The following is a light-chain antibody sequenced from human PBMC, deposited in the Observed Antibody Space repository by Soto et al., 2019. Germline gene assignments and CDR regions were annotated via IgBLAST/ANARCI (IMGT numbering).Light chain of an antibody. CDR1: QSVSSNY. Sequence: EIVLTQSPGTLSLSPGERATLSCRASQSVSSNYLAWYQQKSGQAPRLLIYGASSRATGIPDRFSGSGSGTDFTLTISRLEPEDCAVYYCQQYGGSPRVTFGGGTKVEIK. V-gene: IGKV3-20*01. CDR2: GAS. CDR3: QQYGGSPRVT. J-gene: IGKJ4*01.